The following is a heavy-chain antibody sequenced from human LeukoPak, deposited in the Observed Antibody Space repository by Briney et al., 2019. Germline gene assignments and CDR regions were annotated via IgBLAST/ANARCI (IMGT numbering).Heavy chain of an antibody. CDR3: AKESGIAVAGLFDY. V-gene: IGHV3-23*01. CDR2: ISGSGGST. D-gene: IGHD6-19*01. J-gene: IGHJ4*02. CDR1: GFTLSNHW. Sequence: GGSLRLSCAASGFTLSNHWMHWVRQAPGKGLVWVSAISGSGGSTYYADSVKGRFTISRDNSKNTLYLQMNSLRAEDTAVYYCAKESGIAVAGLFDYWGQGTLVTVSS.